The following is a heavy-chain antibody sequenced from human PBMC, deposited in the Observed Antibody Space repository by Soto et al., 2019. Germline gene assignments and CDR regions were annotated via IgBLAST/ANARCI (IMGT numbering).Heavy chain of an antibody. Sequence: GESLKISCKASGYSFTDYWIGWVRQMPGKGLEWMGIIYPGDSDTKYSPSFQGQVTMSADKSISTAYLQWNSLKASDTAMYYCARDGLSSSSSFDYWGQGTLDTVSS. CDR1: GYSFTDYW. CDR3: ARDGLSSSSSFDY. J-gene: IGHJ4*02. CDR2: IYPGDSDT. V-gene: IGHV5-51*01. D-gene: IGHD6-6*01.